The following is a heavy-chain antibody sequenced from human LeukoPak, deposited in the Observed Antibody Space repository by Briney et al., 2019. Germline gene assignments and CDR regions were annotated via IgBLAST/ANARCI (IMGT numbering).Heavy chain of an antibody. D-gene: IGHD5-12*01. CDR3: ARDSNSGYDFDY. CDR2: LHYSGSP. V-gene: IGHV4-59*01. J-gene: IGHJ4*02. CDR1: GGCISSNY. Sequence: PSDTLSLTCTVSGGCISSNYWSWIRQPPGKGLEWIGGHLHYSGSPNYNPSLKSRVTISVDTSKTQFSLKLSSVTAADTAVYYCARDSNSGYDFDYWGQGTLVTVSS.